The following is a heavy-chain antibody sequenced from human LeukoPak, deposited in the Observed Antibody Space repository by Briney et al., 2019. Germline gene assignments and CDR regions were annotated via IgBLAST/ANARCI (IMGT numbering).Heavy chain of an antibody. Sequence: ASVKVSCKASGYTFTSYGISWVRQAPGQGLEWMGWISAYNGNTNYAQKLQGRVTMTTDTSTSTAYMELRSLRSDDTAVYYCARDSPIDKASITMVRGGFFDYWGQGTLVTVSS. CDR2: ISAYNGNT. CDR3: ARDSPIDKASITMVRGGFFDY. V-gene: IGHV1-18*01. D-gene: IGHD3-10*01. CDR1: GYTFTSYG. J-gene: IGHJ4*02.